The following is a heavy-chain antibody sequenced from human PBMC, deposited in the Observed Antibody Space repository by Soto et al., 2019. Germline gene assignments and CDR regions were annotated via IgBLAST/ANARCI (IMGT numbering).Heavy chain of an antibody. J-gene: IGHJ4*02. CDR3: ATDRTSWHTWGFDC. CDR1: GFTFSNYA. CDR2: VSVSGGTP. Sequence: EVQLLESGGGLVQPGGSLRLSCVASGFTFSNYAMSWVRQAPGKGLEWVSAVSVSGGTPYYATSVQGRFTISRDNSKNTFYLQMSSLRVEDTAIYYCATDRTSWHTWGFDCWGQGTLVTVSS. V-gene: IGHV3-23*01. D-gene: IGHD6-13*01.